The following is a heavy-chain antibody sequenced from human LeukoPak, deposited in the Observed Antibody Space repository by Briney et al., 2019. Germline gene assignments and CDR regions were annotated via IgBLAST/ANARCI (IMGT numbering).Heavy chain of an antibody. Sequence: GGSLRLSCAASGFSFSSSGMNWVRQAPGKGLEWVSGISASGAITNYADSVKGRFTISRDNSKNTLYLQMNSLRVEDTAVYYCVNPLITTTMVDYWGQGTLVTVSS. J-gene: IGHJ4*02. D-gene: IGHD5-18*01. CDR1: GFSFSSSG. V-gene: IGHV3-23*01. CDR2: ISASGAIT. CDR3: VNPLITTTMVDY.